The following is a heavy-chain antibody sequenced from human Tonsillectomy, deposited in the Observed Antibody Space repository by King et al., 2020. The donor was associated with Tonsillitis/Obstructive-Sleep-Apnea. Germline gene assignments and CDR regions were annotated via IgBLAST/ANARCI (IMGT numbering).Heavy chain of an antibody. Sequence: MQLQESGPGLVKPSETLSLTCTVSGDSINSYYWSWIRQPPGKGLEWIGYISYSGNTNYNPSLKSRVTISIDTSKNQFSLKLRSVTAADTAVYYCAGSKGSGSYFDYWGQGTLVTVSS. CDR1: GDSINSYY. CDR3: AGSKGSGSYFDY. D-gene: IGHD3-3*01. CDR2: ISYSGNT. J-gene: IGHJ4*02. V-gene: IGHV4-59*01.